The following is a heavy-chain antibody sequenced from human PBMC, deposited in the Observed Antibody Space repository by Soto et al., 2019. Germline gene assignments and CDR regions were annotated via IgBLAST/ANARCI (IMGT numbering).Heavy chain of an antibody. CDR3: ARLRSTMRAGWFDP. V-gene: IGHV4-59*01. CDR1: GGSISSYY. CDR2: IYYSGST. Sequence: PSETLSLTCTVSGGSISSYYWSWIRQPPGKGLEWIGYIYYSGSTNYNPSLKSRVTISVDTSKNQFSLKLSSVTAADTAVYYCARLRSTMRAGWFDPWGQGTLVTVSS. D-gene: IGHD3-22*01. J-gene: IGHJ5*02.